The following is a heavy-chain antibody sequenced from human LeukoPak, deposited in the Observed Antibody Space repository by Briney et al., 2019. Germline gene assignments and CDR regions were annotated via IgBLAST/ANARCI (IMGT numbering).Heavy chain of an antibody. Sequence: PSETLSLNCAVYGGSFSGYYWSWIRQPPGKGLEWIGEINHSGSTNYNPSLKSRVTISVDTSKNQFSLKLSSVTAADTAVYYCARDQHCSSTSCYGSHGMDVWGQGTTVTVSS. CDR3: ARDQHCSSTSCYGSHGMDV. D-gene: IGHD2-2*01. J-gene: IGHJ6*02. CDR1: GGSFSGYY. V-gene: IGHV4-34*01. CDR2: INHSGST.